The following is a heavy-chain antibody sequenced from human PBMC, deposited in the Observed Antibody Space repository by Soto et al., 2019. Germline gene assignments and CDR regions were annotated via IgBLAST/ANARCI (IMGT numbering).Heavy chain of an antibody. J-gene: IGHJ4*02. V-gene: IGHV2-5*02. CDR3: EQFSYASGSFPLFDY. CDR1: GFPLSTSGVG. CDR2: IHLDDDK. D-gene: IGHD3-10*01. Sequence: QITLKESGPTLVKPTQTLTLTCTFSGFPLSTSGVGVGWIRQPPGKALEWLALIHLDDDKRYSPFLKSRLTNPKEPYKSQVVLTLTNMDPVDTATYYSEQFSYASGSFPLFDYWGQGAPGAVSS.